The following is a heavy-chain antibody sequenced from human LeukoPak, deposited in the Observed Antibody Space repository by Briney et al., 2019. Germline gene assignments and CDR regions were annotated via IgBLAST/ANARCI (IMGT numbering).Heavy chain of an antibody. Sequence: SVKVSCKASGGTFSSYAISWVRQAPGQGPEWMGGIIPIFGTANYAQKFQGRVTITADESTSTAYMELSSLRSEDTAVYYCAREVVGATTKGAYDYWGQGTLVTVSS. J-gene: IGHJ4*02. CDR3: AREVVGATTKGAYDY. V-gene: IGHV1-69*13. CDR1: GGTFSSYA. D-gene: IGHD1-26*01. CDR2: IIPIFGTA.